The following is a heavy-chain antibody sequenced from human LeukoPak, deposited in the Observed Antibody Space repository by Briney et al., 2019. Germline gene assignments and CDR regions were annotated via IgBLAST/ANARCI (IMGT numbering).Heavy chain of an antibody. J-gene: IGHJ5*02. Sequence: ASVKVSCKASGYTFTGYYMHWVRQAPGQGLEWMGWINPNSGGTNYAQKFQGRVTMTRDTSISTAYMELSRLRSDDTAVYYCARDPYHYYDSSGYYSPWGQGTLVTVSS. CDR2: INPNSGGT. CDR3: ARDPYHYYDSSGYYSP. D-gene: IGHD3-22*01. CDR1: GYTFTGYY. V-gene: IGHV1-2*02.